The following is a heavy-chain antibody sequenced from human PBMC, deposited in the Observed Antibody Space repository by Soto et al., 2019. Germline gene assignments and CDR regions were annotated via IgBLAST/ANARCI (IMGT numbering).Heavy chain of an antibody. CDR1: GFTFSSYG. D-gene: IGHD2-2*01. V-gene: IGHV3-30*18. CDR2: ISYDGSNK. CDR3: AKDQFPYCSSSCSGVSDY. Sequence: GGSLRLSCAASGFTFSSYGMHWVRLAPGKGLEWVALISYDGSNKYYADSVKGRFTISRDNSKNTLYLQMNSLRDEDTAVYYCAKDQFPYCSSSCSGVSDYWGQGTLVTVSS. J-gene: IGHJ4*02.